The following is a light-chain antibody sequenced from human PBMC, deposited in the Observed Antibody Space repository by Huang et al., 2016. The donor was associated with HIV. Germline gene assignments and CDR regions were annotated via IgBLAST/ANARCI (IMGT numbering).Light chain of an antibody. CDR2: GAS. CDR1: DNLANS. CDR3: QQSHSIPHT. Sequence: DIQMTQSPSSLAASVGDRVTNTCRTSDNLANSLNWYQQKSGAAPVLLIYGASNLQTGVSSRFSGGGSGTDFTLTITNLRPEDFATYYCQQSHSIPHTFGQGTRLE. V-gene: IGKV1-39*01. J-gene: IGKJ2*01.